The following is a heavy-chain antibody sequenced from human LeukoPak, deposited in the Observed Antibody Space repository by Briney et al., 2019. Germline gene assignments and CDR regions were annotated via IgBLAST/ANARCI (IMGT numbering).Heavy chain of an antibody. CDR3: ARRRPSYYDFWSGWGYYYYMDV. D-gene: IGHD3-3*01. CDR1: GGSISSYY. J-gene: IGHJ6*03. CDR2: IYTSEST. V-gene: IGHV4-4*09. Sequence: PSETLSLTCTVSGGSISSYYWSWIRQPPGKGLERIGYIYTSESTNYNPSLKSRVTISVDTSKNQFSLKLSSVTAADTAVYYCARRRPSYYDFWSGWGYYYYMDVWGKGTTVTVSS.